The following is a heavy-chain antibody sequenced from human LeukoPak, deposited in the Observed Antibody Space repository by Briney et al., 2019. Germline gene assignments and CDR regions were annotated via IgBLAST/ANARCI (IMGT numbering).Heavy chain of an antibody. J-gene: IGHJ1*01. CDR3: ARGGRGSGWSILGYFQH. CDR2: INPNSGGT. CDR1: GYTFTSYD. Sequence: GASVKVSCKASGYTFTSYDINWVRQATGQGLEWMGWINPNSGGTNYAQKFQGRVTMTRDTSISTAYMELSRLRSDDTAVYYCARGGRGSGWSILGYFQHWGQGTLVTVSS. V-gene: IGHV1-2*02. D-gene: IGHD6-19*01.